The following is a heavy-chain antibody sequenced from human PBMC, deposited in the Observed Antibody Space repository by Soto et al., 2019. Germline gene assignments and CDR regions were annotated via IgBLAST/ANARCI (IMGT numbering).Heavy chain of an antibody. CDR3: ARYRSSSRYYYYGMDV. J-gene: IGHJ6*02. D-gene: IGHD6-6*01. CDR2: IDPSDSYT. V-gene: IGHV5-10-1*01. Sequence: GESLKISCKGSGYSFTSYWISWVRQMPGKGLEWMGRIDPSDSYTNYSPSFQGHVTISADKSISTAYLQWSSLKASDTAMYYCARYRSSSRYYYYGMDVWGQGTKVTVPS. CDR1: GYSFTSYW.